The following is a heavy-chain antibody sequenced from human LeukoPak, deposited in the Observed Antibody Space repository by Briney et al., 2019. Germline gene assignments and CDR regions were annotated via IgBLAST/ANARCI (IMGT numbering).Heavy chain of an antibody. CDR2: ISAYNGNT. V-gene: IGHV1-18*01. D-gene: IGHD3-22*01. Sequence: VASVKVSCKASGYTFTSYGISWVRQAPGQGLEWMGWISAYNGNTNYAQKLQGRVTMTTDTSTSTAYMELRSLRSDDTAVYYCATHSYYYDSPTSDYWGQGTLVTVSS. CDR3: ATHSYYYDSPTSDY. CDR1: GYTFTSYG. J-gene: IGHJ4*02.